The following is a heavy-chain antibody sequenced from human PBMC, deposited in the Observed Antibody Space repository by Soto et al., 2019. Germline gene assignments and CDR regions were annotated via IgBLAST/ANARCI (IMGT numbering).Heavy chain of an antibody. CDR2: ISYDGSNK. D-gene: IGHD3-10*01. CDR1: GFTFSSYG. CDR3: AKDTFGGRGVVDY. Sequence: QVQLVESGGGVVQPGRSLRLSCAASGFTFSSYGMHWVRQAPGKGLEWVAVISYDGSNKYYADSVKGRFTISRDNSKNTLYLQMNSLRAEDTAVYYCAKDTFGGRGVVDYWDQGTLVTVSS. J-gene: IGHJ4*02. V-gene: IGHV3-30*18.